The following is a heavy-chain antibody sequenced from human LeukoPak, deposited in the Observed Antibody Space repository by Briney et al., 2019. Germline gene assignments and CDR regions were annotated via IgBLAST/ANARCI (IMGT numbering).Heavy chain of an antibody. CDR1: GGTFSSYA. J-gene: IGHJ6*03. D-gene: IGHD3-10*01. V-gene: IGHV1-69*05. CDR2: IIPIFGTA. Sequence: SVKVSCKASGGTFSSYAISWVRQAPGQGLEWMGGIIPIFGTANYAQKFQGRVTITTDESTSTAYMELSSLRSEDTAVYYCARANARGVIITDYYYYMDVWGKGTTVTVSS. CDR3: ARANARGVIITDYYYYMDV.